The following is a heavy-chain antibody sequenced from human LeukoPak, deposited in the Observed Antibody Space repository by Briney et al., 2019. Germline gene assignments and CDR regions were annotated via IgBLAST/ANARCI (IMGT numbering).Heavy chain of an antibody. CDR2: IIPIFGTA. CDR1: GYTFTSYG. V-gene: IGHV1-69*05. Sequence: ASVKVSCKASGYTFTSYGINWVRQATGQGLEWMGGIIPIFGTANYAQKFQGRVTITTDESTSTAYMELSSLRSEDTAVYYCVSGWTSGSSLDYWGQGTLVTVSS. J-gene: IGHJ4*02. D-gene: IGHD1-26*01. CDR3: VSGWTSGSSLDY.